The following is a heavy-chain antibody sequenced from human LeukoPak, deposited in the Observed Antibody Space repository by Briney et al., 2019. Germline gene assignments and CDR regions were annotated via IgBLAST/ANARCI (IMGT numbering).Heavy chain of an antibody. CDR1: GGSISSGGYS. Sequence: KASETLSLTCAVSGGSISSGGYSWSWIRQPPGKGLEWIGYIYHSGSTYYNPSLKSRVTISVDRSKNQFSLKLSSVTAADTAVYYCARDGGYSGYDYWSGAGAYYYYGMDVWGQGTTVTVSS. D-gene: IGHD5-12*01. J-gene: IGHJ6*02. CDR3: ARDGGYSGYDYWSGAGAYYYYGMDV. CDR2: IYHSGST. V-gene: IGHV4-30-2*01.